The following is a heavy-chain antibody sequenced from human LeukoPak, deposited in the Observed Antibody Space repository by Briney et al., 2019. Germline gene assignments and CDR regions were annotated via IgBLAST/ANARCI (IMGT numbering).Heavy chain of an antibody. D-gene: IGHD1-1*01. V-gene: IGHV4-38-2*02. CDR3: ARVDWNPVY. CDR1: GYSISSGYH. Sequence: SETLSLTCTVSGYSISSGYHWDWIRQPPGKGLEWIGSIHHSGSTYYNPSLKSRVTISVDTSKNQFSLKLSSVTAADTAVYYCARVDWNPVYWGQGTLVTVSS. J-gene: IGHJ4*02. CDR2: IHHSGST.